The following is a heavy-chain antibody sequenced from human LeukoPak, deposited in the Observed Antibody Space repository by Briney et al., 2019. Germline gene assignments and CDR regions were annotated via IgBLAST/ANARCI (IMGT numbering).Heavy chain of an antibody. CDR2: IYYTGST. V-gene: IGHV4-59*01. D-gene: IGHD6-6*01. J-gene: IGHJ6*03. Sequence: PSETLSLTCTVSGGSISSSYWSWIRQPPGKGLEWLGYIYYTGSTNYNPSLKSRVTMSVDTSKNQFSLKLSSVTAADTAVYYCARDYGDSSSMDVWGKGTTVTVSS. CDR1: GGSISSSY. CDR3: ARDYGDSSSMDV.